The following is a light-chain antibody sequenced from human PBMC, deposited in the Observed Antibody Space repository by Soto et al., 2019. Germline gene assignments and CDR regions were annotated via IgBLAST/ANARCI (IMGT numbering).Light chain of an antibody. Sequence: DIQMTQSPSTLSASVGDRVTITCWASQSISSWLAWYQQKPGKAPKRLIYSASSLQSGVPSRFSGSGSGTEFTLTISSLQPEDFATYYCLQNNSYPVTFGQGTKVDIK. CDR2: SAS. CDR1: QSISSW. J-gene: IGKJ1*01. CDR3: LQNNSYPVT. V-gene: IGKV1-5*01.